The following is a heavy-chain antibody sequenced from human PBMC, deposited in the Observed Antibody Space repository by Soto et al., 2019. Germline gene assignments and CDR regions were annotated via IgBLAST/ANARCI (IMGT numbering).Heavy chain of an antibody. Sequence: SETLSLTCTVSVGSISSSSYYWVWIRHPPGKGLEWIGSIYYSGSTYYNPSLKSRVTISVDTSKNQFSLKLSSVTAADTAVYYCARHLRRDGYNYFDYWGQGTLVTVS. CDR3: ARHLRRDGYNYFDY. CDR2: IYYSGST. V-gene: IGHV4-39*01. D-gene: IGHD5-12*01. CDR1: VGSISSSSYY. J-gene: IGHJ4*02.